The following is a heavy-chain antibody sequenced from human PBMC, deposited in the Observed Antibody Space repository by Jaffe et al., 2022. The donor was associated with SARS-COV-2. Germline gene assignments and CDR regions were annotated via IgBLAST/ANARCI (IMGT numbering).Heavy chain of an antibody. CDR2: IGQDGDRK. D-gene: IGHD3-16*01. Sequence: EVQLVESGGGLAQPGGSLRLSCTASGFSFRNYWMSWVRQAPGRGLEWLANIGQDGDRKYYVDSVKGRFTISRDNAKSSVYLHLNSLRAEDTAIYFCARDIVWGRQSEGDYWGQGTLVTVSS. CDR1: GFSFRNYW. V-gene: IGHV3-7*03. J-gene: IGHJ4*02. CDR3: ARDIVWGRQSEGDY.